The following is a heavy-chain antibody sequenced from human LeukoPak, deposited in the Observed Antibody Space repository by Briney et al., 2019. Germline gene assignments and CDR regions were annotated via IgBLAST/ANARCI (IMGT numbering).Heavy chain of an antibody. D-gene: IGHD4-17*01. Sequence: PPGRSLRLSCAASGFTFDDYAMHWLRQAPGKGLEWVSGISWNSGSIGYADSVKGRFTISRDNAKNSLYLQMNSLRAEDTALYYCAKDSKSTVTTVLANWFDPWGQGTLVTVSS. CDR3: AKDSKSTVTTVLANWFDP. V-gene: IGHV3-9*01. CDR1: GFTFDDYA. J-gene: IGHJ5*02. CDR2: ISWNSGSI.